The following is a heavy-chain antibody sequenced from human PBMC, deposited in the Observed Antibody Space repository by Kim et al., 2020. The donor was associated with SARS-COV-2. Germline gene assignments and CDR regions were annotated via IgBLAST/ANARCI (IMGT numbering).Heavy chain of an antibody. V-gene: IGHV4-30-2*01. CDR1: GGSISSGGYS. CDR2: IYHSGST. J-gene: IGHJ4*02. CDR3: ARNGQSAYYFDY. Sequence: SETLSLTCAVSGGSISSGGYSWSWIRQPPGKGLEWIGYIYHSGSTYYNPSLKSRVTISVDRSKNQFSLKLSSVTAADTAVYYCARNGQSAYYFDYWGQGTLVTVSS.